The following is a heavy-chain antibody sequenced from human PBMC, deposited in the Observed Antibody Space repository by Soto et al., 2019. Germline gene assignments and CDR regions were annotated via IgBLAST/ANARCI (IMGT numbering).Heavy chain of an antibody. V-gene: IGHV3-23*01. Sequence: GGSLRLSCAAAGFTFSSYAMSWARQAPGKGLEWVSAISGSGGSTYYADSVKGRFTISRDNSKNTLYLQMNSLRAEDTAVYYCAKERPRYCSGGSCYFDYWGQGTLVTVS. CDR1: GFTFSSYA. J-gene: IGHJ4*02. D-gene: IGHD2-15*01. CDR3: AKERPRYCSGGSCYFDY. CDR2: ISGSGGST.